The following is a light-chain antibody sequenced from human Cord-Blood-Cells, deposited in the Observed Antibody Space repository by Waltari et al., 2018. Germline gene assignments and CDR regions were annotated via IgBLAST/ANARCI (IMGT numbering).Light chain of an antibody. J-gene: IGLJ3*02. V-gene: IGLV2-11*01. Sequence: QSALTQPRSVSGSPGQSVTISCTGTSSDVGGYNYVSWYQQHPGKAPKLMIYDVSKRPSGVPDRFSGSKSGNTASLTISGLQAEDEADYYCCSYAGSYTLVFGGRTKLTVL. CDR1: SSDVGGYNY. CDR2: DVS. CDR3: CSYAGSYTLV.